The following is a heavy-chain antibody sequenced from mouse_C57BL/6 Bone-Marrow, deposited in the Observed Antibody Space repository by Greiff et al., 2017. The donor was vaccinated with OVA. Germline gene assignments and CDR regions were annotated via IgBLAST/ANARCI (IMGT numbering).Heavy chain of an antibody. CDR3: ARRPPWFAY. V-gene: IGHV5-6*01. CDR2: ISSGGSYN. Sequence: EVNVAESGGDLVKPGGSLKLSCAASGFTFSSYGMSWVRQTPDKRLEWVATISSGGSYNYYPDSVKGRVTIYRDNATNTLYLQMRSVKSEDTAMFYCARRPPWFAYWGQGTLVTVSA. J-gene: IGHJ3*01. CDR1: GFTFSSYG.